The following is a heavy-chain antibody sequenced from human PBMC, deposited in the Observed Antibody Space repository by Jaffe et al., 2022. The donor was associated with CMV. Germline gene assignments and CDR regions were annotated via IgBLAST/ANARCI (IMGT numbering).Heavy chain of an antibody. J-gene: IGHJ4*02. CDR1: GFTFSSYG. V-gene: IGHV3-30*18. CDR2: ISYDGSNK. D-gene: IGHD5-12*01. CDR3: AKSDATIVDNYFDY. Sequence: QVQLVESGGGVVQPGRSLRLSCAASGFTFSSYGMHWVRQAPGKGLEWVAVISYDGSNKYYADSVKGRFTISRDNSKNTLYLQMNSLRAEDTAVYYCAKSDATIVDNYFDYWGQGTLVTVSS.